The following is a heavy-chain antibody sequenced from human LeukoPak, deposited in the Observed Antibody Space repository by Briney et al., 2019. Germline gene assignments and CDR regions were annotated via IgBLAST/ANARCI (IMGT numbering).Heavy chain of an antibody. D-gene: IGHD5-18*01. CDR2: IKQDGSEK. V-gene: IGHV3-7*01. Sequence: GGSLRLSCAASGFTFSIYWMSWVRQAPGKGLEWVANIKQDGSEKYYVDSVKGRFTISRDNAKNSLYLQMNSLRAEDTAVYYCARAGSGYSYGTAPLDYWGQGTLVTVSS. J-gene: IGHJ4*02. CDR1: GFTFSIYW. CDR3: ARAGSGYSYGTAPLDY.